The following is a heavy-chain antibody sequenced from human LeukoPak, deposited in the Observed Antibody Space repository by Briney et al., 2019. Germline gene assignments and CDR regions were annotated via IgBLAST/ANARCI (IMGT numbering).Heavy chain of an antibody. CDR3: ARDYSSSSGKHAFDI. V-gene: IGHV3-48*01. CDR2: ITSSGTPI. D-gene: IGHD6-13*01. Sequence: PGGSLRLSCAASGFTSSSYSMNWVRQAPGKGLEWVSYITSSGTPIYYADSVRGRFTVSRDNAKNSLYLQMNSLRAEDTAVYYCARDYSSSSGKHAFDIWGQGTMVTVSS. J-gene: IGHJ3*02. CDR1: GFTSSSYS.